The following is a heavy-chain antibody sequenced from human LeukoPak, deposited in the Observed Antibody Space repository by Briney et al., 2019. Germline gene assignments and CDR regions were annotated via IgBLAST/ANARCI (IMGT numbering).Heavy chain of an antibody. CDR2: IYSSGGS. J-gene: IGHJ4*02. Sequence: SETLSLTCTVSGASISNYYWSWIRQTPEKGLGWMGHIYSSGGSSYYPSLKSRLTLSIDTSRNQLSLKLPSVTAADTAVYFCARLGSYHDFWGQGALVTVSS. D-gene: IGHD1-26*01. CDR1: GASISNYY. CDR3: ARLGSYHDF. V-gene: IGHV4-4*09.